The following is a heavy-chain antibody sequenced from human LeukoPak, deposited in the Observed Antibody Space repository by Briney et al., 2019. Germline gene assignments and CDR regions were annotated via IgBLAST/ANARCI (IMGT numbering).Heavy chain of an antibody. J-gene: IGHJ4*02. Sequence: SQTLSLTCTVSGGSISSGSYYWSWIRQPAGKGLEWIGRIYTSGSTNYNPSLKSRVTISIDTSRNQFSLKLSSVTAADTAVYYCARDLSAIIPTYFFDYWGQGTLVTVSS. CDR3: ARDLSAIIPTYFFDY. D-gene: IGHD2-21*02. V-gene: IGHV4-61*02. CDR1: GGSISSGSYY. CDR2: IYTSGST.